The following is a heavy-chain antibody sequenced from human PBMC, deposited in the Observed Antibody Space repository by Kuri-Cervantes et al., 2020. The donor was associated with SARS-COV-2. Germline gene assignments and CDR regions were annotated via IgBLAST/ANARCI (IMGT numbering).Heavy chain of an antibody. D-gene: IGHD2-15*01. Sequence: GGSLRPSLAASGLSVGTNYMTWVRQALGKGLGCIAVIYSGASTYYPDAVKGRFTISRDISKNTLNLQMNSLRVEDTAVYYCARDTEKGYCSGGRCQDAYDIWGQGTMVTVSS. CDR3: ARDTEKGYCSGGRCQDAYDI. CDR2: IYSGAST. J-gene: IGHJ3*02. CDR1: GLSVGTNY. V-gene: IGHV3-53*01.